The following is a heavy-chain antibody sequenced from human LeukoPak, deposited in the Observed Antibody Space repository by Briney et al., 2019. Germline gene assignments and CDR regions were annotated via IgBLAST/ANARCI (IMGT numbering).Heavy chain of an antibody. D-gene: IGHD2-15*01. CDR3: ARLRYCSRGNCYGDY. CDR2: IYPGDSDT. J-gene: IGHJ4*02. CDR1: GYSFSTYW. V-gene: IGHV5-51*01. Sequence: GESLKISCKGSGYSFSTYWIGWVRQMPGKGLEWMGIIYPGDSDTRYIPSFQGQVTISADKSISTAYLQWSSLKASDTAMYYCARLRYCSRGNCYGDYWGQGTLVTVSS.